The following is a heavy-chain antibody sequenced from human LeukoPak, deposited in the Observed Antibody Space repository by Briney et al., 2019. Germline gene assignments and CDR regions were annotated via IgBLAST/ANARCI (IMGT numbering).Heavy chain of an antibody. Sequence: PGGSLRLSXAASGFTFSSYGMHWVRQAPGKGLEWVAFIRYDGSNKYYADSVKGRFTISRDNSKNTLYLQMNSLRAEDTAVYYCAKDGYCSSTSCYKAFDIWGQGTMVTVSS. D-gene: IGHD2-2*02. CDR3: AKDGYCSSTSCYKAFDI. V-gene: IGHV3-30*02. J-gene: IGHJ3*02. CDR1: GFTFSSYG. CDR2: IRYDGSNK.